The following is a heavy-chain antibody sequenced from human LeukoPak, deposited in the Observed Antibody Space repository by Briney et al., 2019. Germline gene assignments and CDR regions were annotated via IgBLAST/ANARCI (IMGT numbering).Heavy chain of an antibody. CDR2: IYYSGTT. CDR1: GGSISGSSLY. CDR3: ASLLLQDGDAH. Sequence: PSETLSLTCTVSGGSISGSSLYWSWIRQTPGKGLEWIGSIYYSGTTYYSPSLKSRVTISVDTSKNQFSLRLTSVTAADTAIYYCASLLLQDGDAHWGQGILVTVSS. J-gene: IGHJ4*02. D-gene: IGHD4-17*01. V-gene: IGHV4-39*01.